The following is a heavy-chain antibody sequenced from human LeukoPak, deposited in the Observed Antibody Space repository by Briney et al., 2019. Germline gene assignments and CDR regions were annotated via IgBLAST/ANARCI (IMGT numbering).Heavy chain of an antibody. CDR3: ARAGRPSGYYL. Sequence: GGSLRLSCAASGFIFSNYGMHWVRQAPGEGLEWVALITYDGSDKYYTDAVKGRFTISRDDSKNTLYLQMNSLRAEDTAVYYCARAGRPSGYYLWGQGTLVTVSS. J-gene: IGHJ1*01. V-gene: IGHV3-30*03. CDR2: ITYDGSDK. CDR1: GFIFSNYG. D-gene: IGHD3-22*01.